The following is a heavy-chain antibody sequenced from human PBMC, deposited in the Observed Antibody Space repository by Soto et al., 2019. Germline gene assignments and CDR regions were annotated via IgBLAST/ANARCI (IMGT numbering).Heavy chain of an antibody. V-gene: IGHV1-69*01. D-gene: IGHD3-16*01. J-gene: IGHJ4*02. CDR2: IIPFFGTA. CDR3: ARTAPMDAGDKYYYDF. Sequence: QVQLVQSGAEVKKTGSSVKVSCKTSGGTFSTFGISWVRQAPGQGLEWMGGIIPFFGTAEYSQKFEDRITITADESTNTVYMDLSSLTSEDTAIYYCARTAPMDAGDKYYYDFWVQGALVTVSS. CDR1: GGTFSTFG.